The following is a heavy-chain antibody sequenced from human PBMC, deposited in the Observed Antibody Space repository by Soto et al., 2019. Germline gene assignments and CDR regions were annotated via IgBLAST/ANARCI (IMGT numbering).Heavy chain of an antibody. CDR1: GFTFSSYG. CDR3: ARNGGPYYYYYGMDV. V-gene: IGHV3-33*01. J-gene: IGHJ6*02. CDR2: IWYDGSNK. Sequence: QVQLVESGGGVVQPGRSLRLSCAASGFTFSSYGMHWVRQAPGKGLEWGAVIWYDGSNKYYADSGKGRFTISRDNSKNTLYLQMNSLRAEDTAVYYCARNGGPYYYYYGMDVWGQGTTVTVSS. D-gene: IGHD2-15*01.